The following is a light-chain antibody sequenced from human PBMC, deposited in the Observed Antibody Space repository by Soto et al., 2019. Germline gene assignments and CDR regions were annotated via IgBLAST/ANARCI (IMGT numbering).Light chain of an antibody. Sequence: DIQMTQSPSSLSASVGERVTITCRASQTTNNYLNWYQQKPGKAPKLLIYKASTLKSGVPSRFSGSGSGTDFTLTISRLEPEDFAVYYCQQYGSSRTFGQGTKVDI. J-gene: IGKJ1*01. CDR1: QTTNNY. CDR2: KAS. CDR3: QQYGSSRT. V-gene: IGKV1-39*01.